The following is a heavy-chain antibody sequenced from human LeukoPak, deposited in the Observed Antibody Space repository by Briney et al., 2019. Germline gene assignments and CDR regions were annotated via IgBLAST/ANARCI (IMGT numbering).Heavy chain of an antibody. Sequence: AGRSLRLSCAASGFTFSSYAMSWVRQAPGKGLEWVSAISGSGGSTYYADSVKGRFTISRDNSKNTQYRPMKRLKAGAPAVDYCAKDVVVGAARVHFAYWGQGTLVTVSS. CDR1: GFTFSSYA. CDR2: ISGSGGST. D-gene: IGHD2-15*01. V-gene: IGHV3-23*01. CDR3: AKDVVVGAARVHFAY. J-gene: IGHJ4*02.